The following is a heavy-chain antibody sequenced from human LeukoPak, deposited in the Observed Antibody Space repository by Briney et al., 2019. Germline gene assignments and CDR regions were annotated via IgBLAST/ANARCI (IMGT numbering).Heavy chain of an antibody. CDR2: IYPSGST. J-gene: IGHJ4*02. D-gene: IGHD3-10*01. V-gene: IGHV4-38-2*02. Sequence: SETLSLTCTVSGYSISSGYFWGWIRQSPVKGLEWIGSIYPSGSTYYNPSLKSRVTMSVDTSKNQFSLKLSSVTAADTAVYYCARDSGMGTIWGQGTLVTVSS. CDR1: GYSISSGYF. CDR3: ARDSGMGTI.